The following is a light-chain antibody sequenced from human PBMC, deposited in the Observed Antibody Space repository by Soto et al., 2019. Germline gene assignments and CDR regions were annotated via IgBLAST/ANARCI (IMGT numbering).Light chain of an antibody. CDR3: QQYGDSIT. Sequence: VLTQSPGSLSLSPGERSTVSCRASQTVTSSYLAWYQQRPGQAPQLLIYDAVKRATGIPDRFSGSESGRDYTLTISRLDPEDSAVYYCQQYGDSITFGGGTKVEIK. CDR2: DAV. J-gene: IGKJ4*01. V-gene: IGKV3-20*01. CDR1: QTVTSSY.